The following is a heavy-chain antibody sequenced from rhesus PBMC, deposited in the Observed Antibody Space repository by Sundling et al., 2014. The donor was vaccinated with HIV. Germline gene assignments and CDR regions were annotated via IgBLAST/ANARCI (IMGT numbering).Heavy chain of an antibody. J-gene: IGHJ6*01. V-gene: IGHV4-173*01. CDR2: VSGNTGNT. CDR3: ARETVLQYLDWLLGYGLNS. CDR1: GVSITSSW. Sequence: QVQLQASGPGLVKPSETLSLTCAVSGVSITSSWWSWIRQSPGKGLEWIGRVSGNTGNTDYNPSLQSRVTLSRDLSKSQFSLNLRSLTAADTAVYFCARETVLQYLDWLLGYGLNSWGQGVVVTVSS. D-gene: IGHD3-3*01.